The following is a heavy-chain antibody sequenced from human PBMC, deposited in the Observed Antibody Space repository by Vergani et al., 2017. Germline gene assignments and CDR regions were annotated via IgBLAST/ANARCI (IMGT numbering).Heavy chain of an antibody. D-gene: IGHD3-10*01. CDR3: ARSGSGGYPPPIIPGMIPFDI. CDR2: IIPIFGTA. Sequence: QVQLVQSGAEVKKPGSSVKVSCKASGGTFSSYAISWVRQAPGQGLEWMGGIIPIFGTANYAQKFQGRVTISADESTSTAYMELSSLRSEDTAVYYCARSGSGGYPPPIIPGMIPFDIWGEGTIVTVSS. V-gene: IGHV1-69*01. J-gene: IGHJ3*02. CDR1: GGTFSSYA.